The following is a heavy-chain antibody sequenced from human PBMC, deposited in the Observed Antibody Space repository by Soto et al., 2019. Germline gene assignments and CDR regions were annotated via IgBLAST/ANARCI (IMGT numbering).Heavy chain of an antibody. D-gene: IGHD3-10*01. J-gene: IGHJ3*02. CDR1: GYTFTSYG. CDR2: ISAYDGYT. Sequence: ASVKVSCKASGYTFTSYGINWVRQAPGQGLEWLGWISAYDGYTNYAQKLQGRVTMTTDTSTSTAYMELRSLRSDDTAVYYCARDVTMVRGHAFDIWGQGTMVTVSS. V-gene: IGHV1-18*01. CDR3: ARDVTMVRGHAFDI.